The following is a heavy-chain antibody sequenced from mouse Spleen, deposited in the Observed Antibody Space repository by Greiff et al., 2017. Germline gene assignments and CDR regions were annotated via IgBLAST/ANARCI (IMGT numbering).Heavy chain of an antibody. CDR3: ARKGTGTSDWYFDV. J-gene: IGHJ1*03. CDR1: GYTFTSYW. Sequence: VQLQQSGAELVKPGASVKMSCKASGYTFTSYWITWVKQRPGQGLEWIGDIYPGSGSTNYNEKFKSKATLTVDTSSSTAYMQLSSLTSEDSAVYYCARKGTGTSDWYFDVWGTGTTVTVSS. V-gene: IGHV1-55*01. CDR2: IYPGSGST. D-gene: IGHD4-1*01.